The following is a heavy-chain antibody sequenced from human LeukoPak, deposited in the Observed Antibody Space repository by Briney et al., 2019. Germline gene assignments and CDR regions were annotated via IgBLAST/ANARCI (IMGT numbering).Heavy chain of an antibody. CDR3: GRHANGDSSAAFDL. D-gene: IGHD2-8*01. V-gene: IGHV4-4*02. CDR1: GDSISDKYR. J-gene: IGHJ3*01. CDR2: VYRSGGT. Sequence: SETLSLTCAVSGDSISDKYRWRWVRQFPDKGLEWIGEVYRSGGTSYNPSLKSRVTVSIDYSKNQFSLNLRSVTAADTAVYYCGRHANGDSSAAFDLWGQGTMVFVSS.